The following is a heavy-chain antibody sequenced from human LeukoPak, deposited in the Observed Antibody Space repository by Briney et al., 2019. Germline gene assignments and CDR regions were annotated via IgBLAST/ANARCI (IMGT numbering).Heavy chain of an antibody. D-gene: IGHD3-3*01. CDR2: INPNSGGT. V-gene: IGHV1-2*02. CDR3: ARTRAGRFLEWLLPYGMDV. CDR1: GGTFSSYA. Sequence: ASVKVSCKASGGTFSSYAISWVRQAPGQGLEWMGWINPNSGGTNYAQKFQGRVTMTRDTSISTAYLELSRLRSDDTAVYYCARTRAGRFLEWLLPYGMDVWGQGTTVTVSS. J-gene: IGHJ6*02.